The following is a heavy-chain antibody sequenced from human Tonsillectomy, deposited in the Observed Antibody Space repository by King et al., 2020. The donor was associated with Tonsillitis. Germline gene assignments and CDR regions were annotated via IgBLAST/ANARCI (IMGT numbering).Heavy chain of an antibody. CDR1: GGSISSYY. CDR3: ARDIGSSGWFPHYYYGMDV. Sequence: QLQESGPGLVKPSETLSLTCTVSGGSISSYYWSWIRQPPGKGLEWIGYIYYSGSTNHNPSLKSRVTISVDTSKNQFSLKLSSVTAADTAVYYCARDIGSSGWFPHYYYGMDVWGQGTTVTVSS. D-gene: IGHD6-19*01. CDR2: IYYSGST. V-gene: IGHV4-59*01. J-gene: IGHJ6*02.